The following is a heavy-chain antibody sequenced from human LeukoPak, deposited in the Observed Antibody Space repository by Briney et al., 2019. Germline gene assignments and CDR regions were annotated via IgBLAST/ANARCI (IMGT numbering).Heavy chain of an antibody. CDR2: IYYSGST. CDR3: ARAMYDCSGGSCYNYYGMDV. J-gene: IGHJ6*02. Sequence: SETLSLTCAVSGGSISSGGYSWSWVRQPPGKGLEWIGYIYYSGSTCYNPSLKSRVTISVDRSKNQFSLKLSSVTAADTAVYYCARAMYDCSGGSCYNYYGMDVWGQGTTVTVSS. CDR1: GGSISSGGYS. V-gene: IGHV4-30-2*01. D-gene: IGHD2-15*01.